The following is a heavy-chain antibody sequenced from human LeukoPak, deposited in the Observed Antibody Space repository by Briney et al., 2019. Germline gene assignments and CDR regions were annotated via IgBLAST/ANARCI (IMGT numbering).Heavy chain of an antibody. Sequence: GSSVKVSCKASGGTFSSYAISWVRQAPGQGLEWMGRIIPILGIANYAQKFQGRVTITADKSTSTAYMELSSLRSEDTAVYYCARVPKLYCSGGSRYWEDWGQGTLVTVSS. J-gene: IGHJ4*02. D-gene: IGHD2-15*01. CDR2: IIPILGIA. V-gene: IGHV1-69*04. CDR1: GGTFSSYA. CDR3: ARVPKLYCSGGSRYWED.